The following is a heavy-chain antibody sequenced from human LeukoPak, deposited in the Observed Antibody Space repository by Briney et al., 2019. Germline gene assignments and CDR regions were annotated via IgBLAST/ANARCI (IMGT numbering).Heavy chain of an antibody. D-gene: IGHD5-12*01. V-gene: IGHV4-59*01. Sequence: SETLSLTCTVSGGAISSYYWTWFRQPPGKGLEWIGYIYYSGSTNYNPSLKSRVTISVDTSKNQFSLKLSSVTAADTAVYYCARHSGYDHTDAFDIWGQGTMVTVSS. CDR1: GGAISSYY. CDR3: ARHSGYDHTDAFDI. J-gene: IGHJ3*02. CDR2: IYYSGST.